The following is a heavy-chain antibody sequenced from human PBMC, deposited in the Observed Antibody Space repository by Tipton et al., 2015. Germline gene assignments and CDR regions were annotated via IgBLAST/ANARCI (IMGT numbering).Heavy chain of an antibody. CDR3: ATVPTRYYDFWSGPYSGWFDP. Sequence: TLSLTCIVSGGSISSDSYYCNWIRQHPGKGLEWIGSIYHSGSATYNPTLKSRVTISVDTSKNQFSLKLSSVTAADTAVYYCATVPTRYYDFWSGPYSGWFDPWGQGSLVTVSS. CDR2: IYHSGSA. J-gene: IGHJ5*02. D-gene: IGHD3-3*01. CDR1: GGSISSDSYY. V-gene: IGHV4-61*01.